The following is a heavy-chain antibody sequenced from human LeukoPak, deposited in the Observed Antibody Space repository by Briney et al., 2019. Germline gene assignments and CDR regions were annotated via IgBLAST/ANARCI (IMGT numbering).Heavy chain of an antibody. J-gene: IGHJ4*02. CDR1: GFTFSNYE. CDR3: AKGLWTVTNPLFDY. Sequence: PGGSLRLSCAASGFTFSNYEMNWVRQAPGKGLEWVSYISSSGSTIYYADSVKGRFTISRDNAKNSLYLQMNSLRAEDTAVYYCAKGLWTVTNPLFDYWGQGTLVTVSS. D-gene: IGHD4-17*01. CDR2: ISSSGSTI. V-gene: IGHV3-48*03.